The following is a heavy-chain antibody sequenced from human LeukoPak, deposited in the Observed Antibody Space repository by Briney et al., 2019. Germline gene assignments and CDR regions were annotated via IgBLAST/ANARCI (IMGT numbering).Heavy chain of an antibody. Sequence: PSETLSLTCTVSGGSISSSSYYWGWIRRPPGKGLEWIGSIYYSGSTYYNPSLKSRVTISVDTSKNQFSLKLSSVTAADTAVYYCARLWDYVGEERYFDYWGQGTLVTVSS. CDR3: ARLWDYVGEERYFDY. V-gene: IGHV4-39*01. D-gene: IGHD3-10*01. CDR2: IYYSGST. J-gene: IGHJ4*02. CDR1: GGSISSSSYY.